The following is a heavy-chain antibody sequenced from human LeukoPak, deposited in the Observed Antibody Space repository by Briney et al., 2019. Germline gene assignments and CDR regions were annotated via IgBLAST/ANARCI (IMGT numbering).Heavy chain of an antibody. CDR3: ARDLTGDPHYYFYYGMDV. CDR1: GYTFTVYF. J-gene: IGHJ6*02. CDR2: INPNSGAT. D-gene: IGHD7-27*01. Sequence: ASVKVSCKASGYTFTVYFIHWVRQAPGQGLEWMGRINPNSGATDYAQKFQGRVTMTRDTSISTAYMELSSLGSEDTAVYYCARDLTGDPHYYFYYGMDVWGQGTTVTVSS. V-gene: IGHV1-2*06.